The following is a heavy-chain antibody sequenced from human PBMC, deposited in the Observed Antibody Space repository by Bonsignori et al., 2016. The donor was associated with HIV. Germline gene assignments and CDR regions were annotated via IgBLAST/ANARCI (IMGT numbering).Heavy chain of an antibody. CDR1: GFTFNSFA. D-gene: IGHD2/OR15-2a*01. V-gene: IGHV3-23*01. Sequence: GESLKISCAASGFTFNSFAMNWVRQAPGKGLEWVSAISASGDTTYYADSVRGRFTISRDNPNSTLYLQMDNLTADDTAIYYCAKSLSSYSNYGGWGQGTLVTVSS. J-gene: IGHJ4*02. CDR2: ISASGDTT. CDR3: AKSLSSYSNYGG.